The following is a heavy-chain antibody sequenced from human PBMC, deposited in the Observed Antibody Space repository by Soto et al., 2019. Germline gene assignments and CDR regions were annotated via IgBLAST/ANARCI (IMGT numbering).Heavy chain of an antibody. D-gene: IGHD3-10*01. CDR1: GGTFSSYA. Sequence: GASVKVSCKASGGTFSSYAISWVRRAPGQGLEWMGGIIPIFGTANYAQKFQGRVTITADESTSTAYMELSSLRSEDTAVYYCARGRLLLWFGELLQERLEHWFDPWGQGTLVTVSS. V-gene: IGHV1-69*13. CDR2: IIPIFGTA. J-gene: IGHJ5*02. CDR3: ARGRLLLWFGELLQERLEHWFDP.